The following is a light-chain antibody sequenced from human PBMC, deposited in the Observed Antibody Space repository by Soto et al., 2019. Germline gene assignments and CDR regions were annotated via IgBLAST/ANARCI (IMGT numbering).Light chain of an antibody. V-gene: IGLV2-14*03. CDR2: GVA. Sequence: QSVLTQPASVSGSPVQSIAISCTGTSSDVGAYDSVCWYQQHPGKAPKLIIFGVANRPSGVSSRFSGHKSGNTASLTISGLQAEDEADYYCSSYTSDSSYVFGTGTKVPV. J-gene: IGLJ1*01. CDR1: SSDVGAYDS. CDR3: SSYTSDSSYV.